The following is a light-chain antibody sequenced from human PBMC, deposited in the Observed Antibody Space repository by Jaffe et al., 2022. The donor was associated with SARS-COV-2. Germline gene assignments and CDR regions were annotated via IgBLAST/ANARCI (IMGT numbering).Light chain of an antibody. CDR1: SGSVSTHYY. CDR2: NTN. Sequence: QTVVTQEPSFSVSPGGTVTLTCGLSSGSVSTHYYPSWYQQTPGQAPRTLIYNTNIRSSGVPDRFSGSILGNKAALTITGAQADDESDYYCMLFMSSGNWVFGGGTKLTVL. CDR3: MLFMSSGNWV. V-gene: IGLV8-61*01. J-gene: IGLJ3*02.